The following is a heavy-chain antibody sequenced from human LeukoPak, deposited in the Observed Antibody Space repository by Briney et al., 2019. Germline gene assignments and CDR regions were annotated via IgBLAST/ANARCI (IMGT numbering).Heavy chain of an antibody. J-gene: IGHJ2*01. V-gene: IGHV4-4*07. Sequence: SETLSLTCTVSGGSISSYYSSWIRQPAGKGLEWIGRIYTSGSTNYNPSLKSRVTMSVDTSKNQFSLKLSSVTAADTAVYYWARDSPGLYCSGGSCYSDGCVFWYFDLWGRGTLVTVSS. D-gene: IGHD2-15*01. CDR2: IYTSGST. CDR1: GGSISSYY. CDR3: ARDSPGLYCSGGSCYSDGCVFWYFDL.